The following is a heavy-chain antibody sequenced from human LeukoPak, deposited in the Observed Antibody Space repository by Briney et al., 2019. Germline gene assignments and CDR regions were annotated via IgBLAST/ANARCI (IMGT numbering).Heavy chain of an antibody. CDR1: GGSISSYY. CDR3: ARGPDFWSGYSSDY. J-gene: IGHJ4*02. CDR2: IYYSGST. V-gene: IGHV4-59*01. D-gene: IGHD3-3*01. Sequence: PSETLSLTCTVSGGSISSYYWSWIRQPPGKGLEWIGYIYYSGSTNYNPSLKSRVTISVDTSKNQFSLELSSVTAADTAVYYCARGPDFWSGYSSDYWGQGTLVTVSS.